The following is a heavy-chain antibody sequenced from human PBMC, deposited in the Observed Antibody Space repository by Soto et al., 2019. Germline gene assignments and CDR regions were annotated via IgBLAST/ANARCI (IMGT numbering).Heavy chain of an antibody. D-gene: IGHD3-3*01. Sequence: SVKVSCKASGGTFSSYAISWVRQAPGQGPEWMGGVIPIFGTANYAQKFQGRVTITADESTSTAYMELSSLRSEDTAVYYCARDYDFWSGWPRVAFDPWGQGTLVTVSS. J-gene: IGHJ5*02. CDR1: GGTFSSYA. CDR3: ARDYDFWSGWPRVAFDP. V-gene: IGHV1-69*13. CDR2: VIPIFGTA.